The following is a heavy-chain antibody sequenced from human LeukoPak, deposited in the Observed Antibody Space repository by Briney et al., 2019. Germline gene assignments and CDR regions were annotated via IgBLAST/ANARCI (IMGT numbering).Heavy chain of an antibody. V-gene: IGHV3-74*01. CDR2: INRDGSWT. Sequence: GGSLRLSCAASGNYWMHWVRQAPGKGLLWVSHINRDGSWTTYADSVKGRFTISKDNAKNTVYLQMNKLRAEDTAVYYCVSVYETYWGRGTLVTVSS. D-gene: IGHD5/OR15-5a*01. J-gene: IGHJ4*02. CDR3: VSVYETY. CDR1: GNYW.